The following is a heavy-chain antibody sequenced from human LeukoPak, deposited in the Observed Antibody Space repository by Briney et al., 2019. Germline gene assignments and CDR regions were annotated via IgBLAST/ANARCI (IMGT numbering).Heavy chain of an antibody. CDR1: GGSFSSYY. CDR2: INHSGST. CDR3: ARGRRCSGGSCLYYYYYGMDV. D-gene: IGHD2-15*01. V-gene: IGHV4-34*01. Sequence: PSETLSLTCAVYGGSFSSYYWSWIRQPPGKGLEWIGEINHSGSTNYNPSLKSRVTISVDTSKNQFSLKLSSVTAADTAVYYCARGRRCSGGSCLYYYYYGMDVWGQGTTVTVSS. J-gene: IGHJ6*02.